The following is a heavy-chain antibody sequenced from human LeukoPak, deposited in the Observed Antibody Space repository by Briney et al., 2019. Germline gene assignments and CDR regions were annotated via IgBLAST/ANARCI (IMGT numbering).Heavy chain of an antibody. D-gene: IGHD3-10*01. Sequence: GGSLRPSCAASGFTFSSYGMHWVRQAPGKGLEWVAVISYDGSNKYYADSVKGRFTISRDNSKNTLYLQMNSLRAEDTAVYYCAKDCGSGSYYYYGMDVWGKGTTVTVSS. V-gene: IGHV3-30*18. CDR2: ISYDGSNK. CDR3: AKDCGSGSYYYYGMDV. J-gene: IGHJ6*04. CDR1: GFTFSSYG.